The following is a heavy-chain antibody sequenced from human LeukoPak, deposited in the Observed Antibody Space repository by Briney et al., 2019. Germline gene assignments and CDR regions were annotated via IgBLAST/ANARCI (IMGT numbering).Heavy chain of an antibody. CDR1: GGSISSSSYY. D-gene: IGHD7-27*01. V-gene: IGHV4-39*07. Sequence: SETLSLTCTVSGGSISSSSYYWGWIRQPPGKGLEWIGSLYYGGSTYYSPSLKSRVTISVDTSKNQFSLKLRSVTAADTAVYYCARVVWGGDFHYSLDVWGKGTTVIVSS. CDR3: ARVVWGGDFHYSLDV. CDR2: LYYGGST. J-gene: IGHJ6*03.